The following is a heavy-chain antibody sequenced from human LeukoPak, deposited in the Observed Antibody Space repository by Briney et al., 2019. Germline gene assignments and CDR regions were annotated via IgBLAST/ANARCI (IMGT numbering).Heavy chain of an antibody. CDR1: GGSFSGYY. J-gene: IGHJ6*02. CDR3: ARDPGSYPTRYYYYYGMDV. Sequence: SETLSLTCAVYGGSFSGYYWSWIRQPPGKGLEWIGEINHSGSTNYNPSLKSRVTISVDTSKNQFSLKLSSVTAADTAVYYCARDPGSYPTRYYYYYGMDVWGQGTTVTVSS. D-gene: IGHD1-26*01. CDR2: INHSGST. V-gene: IGHV4-34*01.